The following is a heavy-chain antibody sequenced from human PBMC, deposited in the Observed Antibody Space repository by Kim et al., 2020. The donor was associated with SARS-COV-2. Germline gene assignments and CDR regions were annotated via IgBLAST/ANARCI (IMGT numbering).Heavy chain of an antibody. Sequence: SETLSLTCAVYGGSFSGYYWSWIRQPPGKGLEWIGEINHSGSTNYNPSLKSRVTISVDTSKNQFSLKLSSVTAADTAVYYCARRYRAQVVVAATSTFDPWGQGTLVTVSS. CDR3: ARRYRAQVVVAATSTFDP. V-gene: IGHV4-34*01. J-gene: IGHJ5*02. CDR1: GGSFSGYY. D-gene: IGHD2-15*01. CDR2: INHSGST.